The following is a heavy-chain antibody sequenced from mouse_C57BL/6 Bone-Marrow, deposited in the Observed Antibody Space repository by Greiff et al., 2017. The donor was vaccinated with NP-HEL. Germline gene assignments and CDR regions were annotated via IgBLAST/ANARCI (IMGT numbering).Heavy chain of an antibody. CDR1: GYTFTSYG. V-gene: IGHV1-81*01. D-gene: IGHD1-1*01. CDR3: AIYYYGSSFHDYAMDD. J-gene: IGHJ4*01. Sequence: VQLQQSGAELARPGASVKLSCKASGYTFTSYGIRWVKQRTGQGLEWIGEIYPRSGNTYYNEKFKGKATLTADKSSSTAYMELRSLTDEDSAVYFCAIYYYGSSFHDYAMDDWGQGTSVTVSS. CDR2: IYPRSGNT.